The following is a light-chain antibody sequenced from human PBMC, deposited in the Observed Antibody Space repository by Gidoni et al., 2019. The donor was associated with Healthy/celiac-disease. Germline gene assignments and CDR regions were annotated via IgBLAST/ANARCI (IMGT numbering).Light chain of an antibody. Sequence: QSVLPQPPSASGTPGQRVTISCSGSSSNSGRNTVNCYQQLPGTAPKLLIYSNNQRPSGFPDRFSGSKSGTSASLAISGLQSEDEADYYCAAWDDSLNGYVFGTGTKVTVL. V-gene: IGLV1-44*01. J-gene: IGLJ1*01. CDR1: SSNSGRNT. CDR2: SNN. CDR3: AAWDDSLNGYV.